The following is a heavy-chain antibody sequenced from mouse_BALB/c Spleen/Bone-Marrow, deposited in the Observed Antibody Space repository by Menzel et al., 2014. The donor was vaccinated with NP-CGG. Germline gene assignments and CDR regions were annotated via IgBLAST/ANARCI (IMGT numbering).Heavy chain of an antibody. CDR2: ISPGDGVI. CDR3: KRSLGPFAY. Sequence: QVQLKESDAELVKPGASVKISCKASGYTFTDHAIHWVKQKPEQGLEWIGYISPGDGVIKYNEKFKGKAILTADKSSSTAYMQLNSLASEDSAVYFCKRSLGPFAYWGQGTLVTVSA. V-gene: IGHV1S53*02. CDR1: GYTFTDHA. J-gene: IGHJ3*01. D-gene: IGHD4-1*01.